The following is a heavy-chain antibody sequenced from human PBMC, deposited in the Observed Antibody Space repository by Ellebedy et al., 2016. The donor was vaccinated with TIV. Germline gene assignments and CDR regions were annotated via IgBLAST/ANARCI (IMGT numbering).Heavy chain of an antibody. V-gene: IGHV3-66*01. J-gene: IGHJ3*02. D-gene: IGHD3-16*01. CDR2: IFIDGTT. CDR1: ELTVSSTY. Sequence: GGSLRLSCAASELTVSSTYMSWVRQAPGKGLEWVSVIFIDGTTYYADSVRGRFTISRDTSKNTLYIQMHSLRAEDTALYYCATETYNDVDLDVWGIFETWGQGTMVTVSS. CDR3: ATETYNDVDLDVWGIFET.